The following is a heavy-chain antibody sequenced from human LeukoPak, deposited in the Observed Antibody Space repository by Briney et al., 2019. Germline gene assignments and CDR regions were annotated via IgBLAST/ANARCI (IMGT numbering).Heavy chain of an antibody. CDR3: AKDGVSRLRYFDWLVPGGYFQH. Sequence: GRSLRLSCAASGFTFSSYGMHWVRQAPGKGLEWVAVISYDGSNKYYADSVKGRFTISRDNSKNTLYLQMNSLRAEDTAVYYCAKDGVSRLRYFDWLVPGGYFQHWGQGTLVTVSS. CDR1: GFTFSSYG. D-gene: IGHD3-9*01. J-gene: IGHJ1*01. CDR2: ISYDGSNK. V-gene: IGHV3-30*18.